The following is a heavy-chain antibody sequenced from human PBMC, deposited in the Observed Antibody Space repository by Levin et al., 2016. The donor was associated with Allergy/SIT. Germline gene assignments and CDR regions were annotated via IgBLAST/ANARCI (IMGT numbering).Heavy chain of an antibody. J-gene: IGHJ6*02. D-gene: IGHD3-22*01. CDR1: GFTFSSYG. Sequence: GESLKISCAASGFTFSSYGMHWVRQAPGKGLEWVAVISYDGSNKYYADSVKGRFTISRDNSKNTLYLQMNSLRAEDTAVYYCAKQHYYDSSGWFDYDYYYYGMDVWGQGTTVTVSS. V-gene: IGHV3-30*18. CDR3: AKQHYYDSSGWFDYDYYYYGMDV. CDR2: ISYDGSNK.